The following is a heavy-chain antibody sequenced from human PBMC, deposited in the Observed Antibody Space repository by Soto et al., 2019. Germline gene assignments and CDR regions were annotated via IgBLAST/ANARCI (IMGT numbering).Heavy chain of an antibody. V-gene: IGHV3-23*01. D-gene: IGHD6-19*01. CDR1: GFTFSSYA. J-gene: IGHJ4*02. Sequence: GGSLRLSCAASGFTFSSYAMNWVRQAPGKGLEWVSGLSPSGGSTYYADSVKGRFTISRDNSKNTLYLHLNSLRAEDTAVYYCAKASSAWYFQFDYWGQGTLVTVSS. CDR2: LSPSGGST. CDR3: AKASSAWYFQFDY.